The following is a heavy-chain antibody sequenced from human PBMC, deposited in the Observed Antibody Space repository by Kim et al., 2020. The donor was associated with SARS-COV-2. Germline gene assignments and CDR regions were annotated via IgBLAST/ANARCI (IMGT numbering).Heavy chain of an antibody. Sequence: QPSINLRVRRSIDTSKNQFSLKLNSVTAADTAVYYCARVSKSGAWAYYFDFWGPGTLVTVSS. J-gene: IGHJ4*02. V-gene: IGHV4-59*01. CDR3: ARVSKSGAWAYYFDF. D-gene: IGHD4-17*01.